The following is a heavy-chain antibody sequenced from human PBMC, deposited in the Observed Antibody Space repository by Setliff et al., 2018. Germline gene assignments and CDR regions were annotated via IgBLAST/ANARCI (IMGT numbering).Heavy chain of an antibody. CDR3: ARLGYCSSTSCFADYYYYMDV. CDR1: GGTFSSYA. J-gene: IGHJ6*03. Sequence: SVKVSCKASGGTFSSYAISWVRQAPGQGLEWMGGIIPIFGTANYAQKFQGRVTITADESTSTAYMEPSSLRSEDTAVYYCARLGYCSSTSCFADYYYYMDVWGKGTTGTSP. D-gene: IGHD2-2*01. V-gene: IGHV1-69*13. CDR2: IIPIFGTA.